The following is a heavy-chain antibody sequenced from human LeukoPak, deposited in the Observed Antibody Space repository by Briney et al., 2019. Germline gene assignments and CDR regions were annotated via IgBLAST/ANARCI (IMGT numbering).Heavy chain of an antibody. CDR3: ARQGFLEWLLRYYYYGMDV. D-gene: IGHD3-3*01. V-gene: IGHV4-39*01. CDR1: GGSISSSSYY. CDR2: IYYSGST. J-gene: IGHJ6*02. Sequence: SETLSLTCTVSGGSISSSSYYWGWIRQPPGTGLEWIGSIYYSGSTYYNPSLKSRVTISVDTSKNQFSLKLSSVTAADTAVYYCARQGFLEWLLRYYYYGMDVWGQGTTVTVSS.